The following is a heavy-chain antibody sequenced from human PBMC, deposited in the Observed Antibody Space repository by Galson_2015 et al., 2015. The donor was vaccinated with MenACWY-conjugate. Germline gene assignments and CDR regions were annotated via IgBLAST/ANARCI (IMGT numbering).Heavy chain of an antibody. CDR2: INPSGGST. D-gene: IGHD3-10*01. CDR3: ARERITMVRGVKGGFDP. CDR1: GYTFTSYY. Sequence: SVKVSCKASGYTFTSYYMHWVRQAPGQGLEWMGIINPSGGSTSYAQKFQGRVTMTRDTSTSTVYMELSSLRSEDTAVYYCARERITMVRGVKGGFDPWGQGTLVTVSS. V-gene: IGHV1-46*01. J-gene: IGHJ5*02.